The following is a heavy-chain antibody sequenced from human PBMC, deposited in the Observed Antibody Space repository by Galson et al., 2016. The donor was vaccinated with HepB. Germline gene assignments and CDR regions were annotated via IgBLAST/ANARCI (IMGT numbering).Heavy chain of an antibody. CDR2: ISAYNSNA. CDR1: GYPFTSYG. Sequence: SVKVSCKASGYPFTSYGVSWVRQAPGQGLEWMGWISAYNSNANYAQKFQGRVTMPTDTSTNTAFMDLRSLTSDDTAVYYCARVAQPWLFSPDWYLDLWGRGTLVTVSS. J-gene: IGHJ2*01. D-gene: IGHD5-18*01. CDR3: ARVAQPWLFSPDWYLDL. V-gene: IGHV1-18*01.